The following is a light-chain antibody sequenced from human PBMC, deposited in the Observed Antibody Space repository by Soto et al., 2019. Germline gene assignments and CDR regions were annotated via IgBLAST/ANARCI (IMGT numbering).Light chain of an antibody. V-gene: IGKV1-39*01. J-gene: IGKJ1*01. CDR3: QPSYSTPRT. CDR2: AAS. CDR1: QSIRSY. Sequence: DIQMTQSPSSLSASVGDRVTITCRASQSIRSYLNWYQQKPGKAPKLLIYAASSLQSGVPSRFSGSGSGTHFTRTISILQPEDFATCYCQPSYSTPRTFGQGNQV.